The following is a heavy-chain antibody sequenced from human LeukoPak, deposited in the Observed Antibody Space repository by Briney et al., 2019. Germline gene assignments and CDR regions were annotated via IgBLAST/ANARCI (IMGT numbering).Heavy chain of an antibody. J-gene: IGHJ4*02. CDR1: GFTFSDYY. V-gene: IGHV3-11*01. D-gene: IGHD1-26*01. CDR3: ARSRATFPQYYFDY. Sequence: GGSLRLSCAASGFTFSDYYMNWIRQAPGKGLEWVSYISSSGSTIYYADSVKGRFTISRDNAKNSLYLQMNSLRADDTAVYYCARSRATFPQYYFDYWGQGTLVTVSS. CDR2: ISSSGSTI.